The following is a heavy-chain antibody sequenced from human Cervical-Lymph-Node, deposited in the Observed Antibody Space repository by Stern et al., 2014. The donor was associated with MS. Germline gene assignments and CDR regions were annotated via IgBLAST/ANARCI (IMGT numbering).Heavy chain of an antibody. J-gene: IGHJ5*02. CDR1: GGSLSSGGHY. V-gene: IGHV4-31*03. D-gene: IGHD1-26*01. Sequence: VQLVESGPGLVKPSQTLSLTCTVSGGSLSSGGHYWSWIRQHPGKGLEWIGYIYYRGGTFYNPSLKSRVSISLDTSKNQFSLKLSSMTAADTAVYYCASRWSGTYYGQNWFDPWGQGTLVTVSS. CDR2: IYYRGGT. CDR3: ASRWSGTYYGQNWFDP.